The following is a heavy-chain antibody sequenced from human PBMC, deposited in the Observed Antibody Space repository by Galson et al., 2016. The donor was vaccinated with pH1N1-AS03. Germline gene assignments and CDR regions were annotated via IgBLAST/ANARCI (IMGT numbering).Heavy chain of an antibody. D-gene: IGHD2-15*01. J-gene: IGHJ3*02. CDR2: IWPADSDT. CDR1: GYIFSSYW. V-gene: IGHV5-51*01. Sequence: QSGAEVKKPGESLKISCQASGYIFSSYWIGWVRQRPGKGLEWMGIIWPADSDTKYSPSFQGQVTISVDTSLNTAYLQWSSLEASDTAMYFCARRKYCSGGSCFLYYVAFDMWGQGTLVTVSS. CDR3: ARRKYCSGGSCFLYYVAFDM.